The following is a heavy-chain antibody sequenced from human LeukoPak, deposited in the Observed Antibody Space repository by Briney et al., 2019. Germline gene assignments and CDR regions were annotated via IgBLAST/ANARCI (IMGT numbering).Heavy chain of an antibody. Sequence: GGSLRLSCAASGFTFSSYWMSWVRQAPGKELEWVAYIKQDGSEKYYVDSVKGRFTISRDNAKNSLYLQMNSLRAEDTAVYYCARVSYGSGKSYFDYWGQGTLVTVSS. CDR1: GFTFSSYW. J-gene: IGHJ4*02. D-gene: IGHD3-10*01. CDR3: ARVSYGSGKSYFDY. V-gene: IGHV3-7*01. CDR2: IKQDGSEK.